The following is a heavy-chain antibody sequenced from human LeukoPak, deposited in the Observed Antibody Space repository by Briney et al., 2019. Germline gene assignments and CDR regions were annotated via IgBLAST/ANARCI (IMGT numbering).Heavy chain of an antibody. D-gene: IGHD6-19*01. CDR1: GGSISSTSHY. CDR3: ARHLRRYSSGCEFDP. V-gene: IGHV4-61*01. Sequence: SETLSLTCTVSGGSISSTSHYWSWIRQPPGKGLEWIGYIYYSGSTNYNPSLKSRVTISVDTSKSQFSLKLSSVTAADTAVYYCARHLRRYSSGCEFDPWGQGTLVTVSS. CDR2: IYYSGST. J-gene: IGHJ5*02.